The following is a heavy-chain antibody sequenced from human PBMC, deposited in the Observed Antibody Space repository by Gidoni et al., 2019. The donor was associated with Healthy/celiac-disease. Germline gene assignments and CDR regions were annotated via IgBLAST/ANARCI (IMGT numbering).Heavy chain of an antibody. Sequence: EVQLVESGGGLVKPGGSLRLSCAASGFTFSSYSMNWVRQAPGKGLEWVSASSSSSSYIYYADSVKGRFTISRDNAKNSLYLQMNSLRAEDTAVYYCARDLGVVPAATPWFDPWGQGTLVTVSS. V-gene: IGHV3-21*01. J-gene: IGHJ5*02. CDR1: GFTFSSYS. D-gene: IGHD2-2*01. CDR2: SSSSSSYI. CDR3: ARDLGVVPAATPWFDP.